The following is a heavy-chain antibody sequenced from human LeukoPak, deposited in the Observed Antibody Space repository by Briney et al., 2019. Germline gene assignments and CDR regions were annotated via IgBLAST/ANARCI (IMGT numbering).Heavy chain of an antibody. CDR1: GFTFSSYA. V-gene: IGHV3-23*01. D-gene: IGHD5-18*01. Sequence: PGGSLRLSCTASGFTFSSYAMSWVRQAPGEGLEWVSAISASGGSTYYADSVKGRFTISRDNSKNTPYLQMNSLRAEDTAVYYCASFLRPQLYDAFDIWGEGTMVTVSS. J-gene: IGHJ3*02. CDR2: ISASGGST. CDR3: ASFLRPQLYDAFDI.